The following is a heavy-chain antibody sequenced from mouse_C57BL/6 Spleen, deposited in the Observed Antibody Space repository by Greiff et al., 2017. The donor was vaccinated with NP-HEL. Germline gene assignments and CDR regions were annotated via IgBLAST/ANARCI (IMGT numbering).Heavy chain of an antibody. CDR3: AREEIGYDYGEDAMDY. J-gene: IGHJ4*01. D-gene: IGHD2-4*01. CDR1: GYTFTSYW. CDR2: IDPNSGGT. Sequence: QVQLQQPGAELVKPGASVKLSCKASGYTFTSYWMHWVKQRPGRGLEWIGRIDPNSGGTKYNEKFKSKATLTVDKPSSTAYMHLGSLTSEDSAVYYGAREEIGYDYGEDAMDYWGQGTSVTVSS. V-gene: IGHV1-72*01.